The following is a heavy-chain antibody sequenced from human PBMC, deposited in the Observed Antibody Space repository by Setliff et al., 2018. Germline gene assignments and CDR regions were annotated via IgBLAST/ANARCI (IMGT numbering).Heavy chain of an antibody. CDR2: INPKSGVT. V-gene: IGHV1-2*02. CDR3: AREGGLQGATSYYYFYNYINV. D-gene: IGHD1-26*01. CDR1: GYTFTGYF. J-gene: IGHJ6*03. Sequence: ASVKVSCKTSGYTFTGYFIHWVRQAPRQGLEWLGWINPKSGVTSYVQSFQGRIAMTRDTSINTVYMELNSLTSDDAAVYFCAREGGLQGATSYYYFYNYINVWGKGTKVTVSS.